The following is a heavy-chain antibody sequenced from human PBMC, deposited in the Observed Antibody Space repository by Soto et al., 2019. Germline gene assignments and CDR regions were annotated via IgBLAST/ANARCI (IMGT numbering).Heavy chain of an antibody. CDR1: GYTLNEVA. J-gene: IGHJ5*02. CDR2: FDPDEAET. D-gene: IGHD4-17*01. Sequence: QVQLVQSGAEVKKPGASVKVSCKVSGYTLNEVAMHWVRXAPGKGLEWLGGFDPDEAETIYAQHFQGRVTMTEDTSTDTVYMELSSLRSEDTALYFCTTYHGDYNFDHWGQGTLVTVSS. CDR3: TTYHGDYNFDH. V-gene: IGHV1-24*01.